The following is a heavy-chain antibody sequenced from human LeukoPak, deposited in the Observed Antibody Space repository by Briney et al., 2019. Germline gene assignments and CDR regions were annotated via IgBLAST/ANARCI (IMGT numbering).Heavy chain of an antibody. D-gene: IGHD1-26*01. CDR3: ARVPGATPFDH. V-gene: IGHV1-18*01. Sequence: GASVKVSCKASGYTLTTYDITWVRQVPGQGLEWMGWISVYNGNTNYAQSLQGRFVMTTDTSTNTAYMELRNLRSGDTAVYYCARVPGATPFDHWGQGTLVTVSS. CDR1: GYTLTTYD. J-gene: IGHJ4*02. CDR2: ISVYNGNT.